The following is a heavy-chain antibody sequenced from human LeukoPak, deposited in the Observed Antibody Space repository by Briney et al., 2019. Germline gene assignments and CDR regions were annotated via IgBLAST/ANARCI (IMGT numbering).Heavy chain of an antibody. CDR2: IYYSGST. CDR1: GGSISSYY. V-gene: IGHV4-59*01. D-gene: IGHD3-10*01. Sequence: PSETLSLTCTVSGGSISSYYWSWIRQPPGKGLGWIGYIYYSGSTNYNPSLKSRVTISVDTSKNQFSLKLSSVTAADTPLYYCAITKGDSGAFDYWGQGTLVTVSS. J-gene: IGHJ4*02. CDR3: AITKGDSGAFDY.